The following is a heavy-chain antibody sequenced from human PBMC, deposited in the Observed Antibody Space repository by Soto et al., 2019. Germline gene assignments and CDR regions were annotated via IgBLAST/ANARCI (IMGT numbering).Heavy chain of an antibody. D-gene: IGHD5-18*01. CDR2: ISSSSSYI. J-gene: IGHJ3*02. CDR1: GVTFSSYS. CDR3: ARARGYSYGPSYDAFDI. Sequence: PGGSLRLSCAASGVTFSSYSMNWVRQAPGKGLEWVSSISSSSSYIYYADSVKGRFTISRDNAKNSLYLQMNSVRAEDTAVYYCARARGYSYGPSYDAFDIWGEGTMVTVSS. V-gene: IGHV3-21*01.